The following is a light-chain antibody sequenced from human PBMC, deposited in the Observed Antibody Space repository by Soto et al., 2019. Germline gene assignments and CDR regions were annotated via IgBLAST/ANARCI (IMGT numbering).Light chain of an antibody. CDR1: ESISIW. V-gene: IGKV1-6*01. CDR3: LQDYNYPWT. Sequence: IQMTQSPSTLSASVGDTVTIACRASESISIWLAWYQQKPGKAPKLLIYAASSLQSGVPSRFSGSGSGTDFTLTISSLRPEDFATYYCLQDYNYPWTFGQGTKVDIK. CDR2: AAS. J-gene: IGKJ1*01.